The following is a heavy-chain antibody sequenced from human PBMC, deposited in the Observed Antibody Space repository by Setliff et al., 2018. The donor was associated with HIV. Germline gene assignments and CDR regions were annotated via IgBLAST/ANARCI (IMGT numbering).Heavy chain of an antibody. Sequence: SGPTLVNPTQTPTLTCTLSGFSLSSRVGVGWIRQPPGKALEWLALVYGDDDKRYSPSLKNRLAITKDTSKKQVVLTMTNMDPVDTGTYYCARIRAGAGESRNYYMDVWGKGTTVTVSS. V-gene: IGHV2-5*02. J-gene: IGHJ6*03. CDR3: ARIRAGAGESRNYYMDV. CDR2: VYGDDDK. CDR1: GFSLSSRVG. D-gene: IGHD3-10*01.